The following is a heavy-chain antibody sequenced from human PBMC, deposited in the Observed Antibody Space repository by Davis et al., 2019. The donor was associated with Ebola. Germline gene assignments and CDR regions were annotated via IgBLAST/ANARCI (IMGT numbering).Heavy chain of an antibody. CDR2: IYYSGST. CDR3: ARLIGSGAWFDP. D-gene: IGHD3-10*01. J-gene: IGHJ5*02. V-gene: IGHV4-34*01. CDR1: GGSFSGYY. Sequence: SETLSLTCAVYGGSFSGYYWSWIRQPPGKGLEWIGYIYYSGSTYYNPSLKSRVTISVDTSKNQFSLKLSSVTAADTAVYYCARLIGSGAWFDPWGQGTLVTVSS.